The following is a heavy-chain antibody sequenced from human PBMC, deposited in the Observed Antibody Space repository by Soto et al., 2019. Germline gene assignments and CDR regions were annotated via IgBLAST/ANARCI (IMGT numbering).Heavy chain of an antibody. J-gene: IGHJ4*02. V-gene: IGHV3-11*01. CDR3: ARGDAAVYYFDY. CDR1: GFTFSDYY. CDR2: ISSSGSTT. Sequence: PGGSLRLSCAASGFTFSDYYMSWIRQAPGKGLQWFSFISSSGSTTYYADSVKGRFTISRDNARNLLYLQMNSLRAEDTAVYYCARGDAAVYYFDYWGQGALVTVSS. D-gene: IGHD2-8*01.